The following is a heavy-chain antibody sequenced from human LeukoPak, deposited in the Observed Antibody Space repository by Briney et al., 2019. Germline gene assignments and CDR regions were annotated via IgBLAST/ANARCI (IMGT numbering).Heavy chain of an antibody. CDR2: IYYSGST. J-gene: IGHJ3*02. CDR3: ARGGYSYAFDI. Sequence: SETLSLTCTVSGGSISSYYWSWIRQPPGKGLEWIGSIYYSGSTYYNPSLKSRVTISVDTSKNQFSLKLSSVTAADTAVYYCARGGYSYAFDIWGQGTMVTVSS. CDR1: GGSISSYY. V-gene: IGHV4-59*01. D-gene: IGHD5-18*01.